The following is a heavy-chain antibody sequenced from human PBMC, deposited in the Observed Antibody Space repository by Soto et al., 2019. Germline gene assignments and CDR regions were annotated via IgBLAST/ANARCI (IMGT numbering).Heavy chain of an antibody. V-gene: IGHV4-59*01. CDR2: IYYSGST. Sequence: ETLSLTCTVSGGSISSYYWSWIRQPPGKGLEWIGYIYYSGSTNYNPSLKSRVTISVDTSKNQFSLKLSSVTAADTAVYYCARANRAHYYYYYYMDVWGKGTTVTVPS. CDR3: ARANRAHYYYYYYMDV. J-gene: IGHJ6*03. CDR1: GGSISSYY.